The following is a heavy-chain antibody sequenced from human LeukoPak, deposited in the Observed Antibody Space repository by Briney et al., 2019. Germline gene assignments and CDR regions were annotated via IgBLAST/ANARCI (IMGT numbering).Heavy chain of an antibody. CDR1: GFTFGKYW. CDR2: IKLDGSEK. J-gene: IGHJ4*02. V-gene: IGHV3-7*03. CDR3: AKDSLKYGSGSYFKNYFDY. D-gene: IGHD3-10*01. Sequence: GGSLRLSCVASGFTFGKYWMSWVRQAPGKGLEWVANIKLDGSEKNYVDSVKGRFTISRDNTKNSLYLQMNSLRAEDTAVYYCAKDSLKYGSGSYFKNYFDYWGQGTLVTVSS.